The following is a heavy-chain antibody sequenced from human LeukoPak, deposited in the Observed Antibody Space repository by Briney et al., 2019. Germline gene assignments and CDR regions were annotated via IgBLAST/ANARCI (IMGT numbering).Heavy chain of an antibody. V-gene: IGHV4-39*01. Sequence: NPSETLSLTCTVSGGSISSSTYYWGWIRQPPGKGLEWIGSFYYRGSTYYSPSLESRVTISVDTSKNQFSLKLSSVTAADTAVYYCARHKLIYGDYGWGQGTLVTVSS. J-gene: IGHJ4*02. CDR3: ARHKLIYGDYG. D-gene: IGHD4-17*01. CDR1: GGSISSSTYY. CDR2: FYYRGST.